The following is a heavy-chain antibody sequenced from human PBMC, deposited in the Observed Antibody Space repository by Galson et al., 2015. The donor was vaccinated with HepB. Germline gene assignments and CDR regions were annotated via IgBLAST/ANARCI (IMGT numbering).Heavy chain of an antibody. V-gene: IGHV1-18*04. CDR2: ISAYNGNT. Sequence: SVKVSCKASGYTFTSYGISWVRQAPGQGLEWMGWISAYNGNTNYAQKLQGRVTMTTDTSTSTAYMELRSLRSDDTAVYYCARVRLITIFGVVTGDYFDYWGQGTLVTVSS. D-gene: IGHD3-3*01. CDR1: GYTFTSYG. J-gene: IGHJ4*02. CDR3: ARVRLITIFGVVTGDYFDY.